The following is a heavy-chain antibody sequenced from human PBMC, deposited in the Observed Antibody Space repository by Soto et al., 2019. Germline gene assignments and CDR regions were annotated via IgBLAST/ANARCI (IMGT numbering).Heavy chain of an antibody. Sequence: GGSMRLSCAASGFTFSSYAMSWVRQAPGKGMEWVSAISGSGGSTYYAYSLKLLFTISTDKSNNTLYLQINSLTADDTAVYFCAKEFVLVVSYCLDVWGQGTTVTVSS. V-gene: IGHV3-23*01. CDR3: AKEFVLVVSYCLDV. CDR1: GFTFSSYA. J-gene: IGHJ6*02. D-gene: IGHD2-8*02. CDR2: ISGSGGST.